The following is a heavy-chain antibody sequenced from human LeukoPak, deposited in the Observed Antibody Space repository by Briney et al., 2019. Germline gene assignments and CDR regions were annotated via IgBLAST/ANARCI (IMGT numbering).Heavy chain of an antibody. Sequence: GASVKVSCKASGYTFTGYYMHWMRQAPGQGLEWMGWINPNSGGTNYAQKVQGRVTMTRDTSISTAYMELSRLRSDDTAVYYCARDRGYYDSSGYYYGGDFDYWGQGTLVTVSS. V-gene: IGHV1-2*02. CDR2: INPNSGGT. J-gene: IGHJ4*02. CDR1: GYTFTGYY. D-gene: IGHD3-22*01. CDR3: ARDRGYYDSSGYYYGGDFDY.